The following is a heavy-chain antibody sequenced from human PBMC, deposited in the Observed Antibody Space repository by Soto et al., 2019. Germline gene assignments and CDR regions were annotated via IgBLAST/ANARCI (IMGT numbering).Heavy chain of an antibody. CDR3: ARLEGLATISYYFDF. CDR1: DDSINSDNYY. V-gene: IGHV4-39*01. J-gene: IGHJ4*02. Sequence: QLQLQESGPGLVKPSETLSLTCSVSDDSINSDNYYWGWLRQPPGKGLEWIGSIYYRGNAYYNPSLQTRVTIPLDKSKSQFSLKLNSVTAADSAVYFCARLEGLATISYYFDFWGPGALVTVSS. D-gene: IGHD3-9*01. CDR2: IYYRGNA.